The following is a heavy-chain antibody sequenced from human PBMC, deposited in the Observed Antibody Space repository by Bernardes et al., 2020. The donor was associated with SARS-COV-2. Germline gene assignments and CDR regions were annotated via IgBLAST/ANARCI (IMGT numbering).Heavy chain of an antibody. Sequence: GGSLRLSCAASGFTFSSYSMNWVRQAPGKGLEWVSSISSSSSYIYYADSVKGRFTISRDNAKNSLYLQMNSLRAEDTAVYYCAASFYVWGSYNAFDIWGQETMVTVSS. V-gene: IGHV3-21*01. D-gene: IGHD3-16*01. CDR2: ISSSSSYI. CDR1: GFTFSSYS. CDR3: AASFYVWGSYNAFDI. J-gene: IGHJ3*02.